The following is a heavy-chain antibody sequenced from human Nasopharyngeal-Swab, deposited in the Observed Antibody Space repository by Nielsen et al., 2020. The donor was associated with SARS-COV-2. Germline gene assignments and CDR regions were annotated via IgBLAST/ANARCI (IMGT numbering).Heavy chain of an antibody. Sequence: GESLTISCKGSGYSFTSYWIGWVRQMPGKGLEWMGIIYPGDSDTRYSPSFQGQVTISADKSISTAYLQWSSLKASDTAMYYCARIGEGVYYYYGMDVWGQGTTVTVSS. CDR2: IYPGDSDT. CDR3: ARIGEGVYYYYGMDV. CDR1: GYSFTSYW. V-gene: IGHV5-51*01. D-gene: IGHD3-16*01. J-gene: IGHJ6*02.